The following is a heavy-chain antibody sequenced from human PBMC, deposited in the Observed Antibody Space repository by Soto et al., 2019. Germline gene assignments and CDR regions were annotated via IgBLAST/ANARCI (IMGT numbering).Heavy chain of an antibody. D-gene: IGHD3-3*01. CDR1: GFTFSSYA. CDR3: AKASSGYYFDR. J-gene: IGHJ4*02. CDR2: ISGSGGST. Sequence: WGSLRLSCAASGFTFSSYAMSCVRQAPGRGLECVSRISGSGGSTSYADSVKGRFTISRDNSKNTLYLQMNSLRAEDTAVYYCAKASSGYYFDRWGQGTLVTVSS. V-gene: IGHV3-23*01.